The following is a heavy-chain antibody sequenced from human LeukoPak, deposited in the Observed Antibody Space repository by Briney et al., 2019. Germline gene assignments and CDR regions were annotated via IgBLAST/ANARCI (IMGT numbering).Heavy chain of an antibody. CDR1: GFTFSSYA. V-gene: IGHV3-23*01. D-gene: IGHD3-16*01. CDR2: ISGSGGST. Sequence: GGSLRLSCAASGFTFSSYAMSWVRQAPGKGLEWVSAISGSGGSTYYADSVKGLFTISRDNSKDTLYLQMNSLRAEDTAVYYCARGGDYFDYWGQGTLVTVSS. J-gene: IGHJ4*02. CDR3: ARGGDYFDY.